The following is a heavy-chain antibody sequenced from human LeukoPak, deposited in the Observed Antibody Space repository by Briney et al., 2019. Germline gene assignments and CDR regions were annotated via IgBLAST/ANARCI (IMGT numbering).Heavy chain of an antibody. CDR3: AKDLRGAGYNWFDP. V-gene: IGHV3-23*01. Sequence: PGGSLRLSCAASGFTFSNYAMSWVRQAPGKGLEWVSVISGSGGSTYYADPVKGRFTISRDNSKNTLYLQMNSLRAEDTAVYYCAKDLRGAGYNWFDPWGQGTLVTVSS. CDR1: GFTFSNYA. D-gene: IGHD3-10*01. J-gene: IGHJ5*02. CDR2: ISGSGGST.